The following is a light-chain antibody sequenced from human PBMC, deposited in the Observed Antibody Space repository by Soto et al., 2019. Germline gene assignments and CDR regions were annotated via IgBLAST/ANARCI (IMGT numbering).Light chain of an antibody. CDR2: DVT. Sequence: QSVLTQPRSVSGSPGQSVTIACTGTSSVVGGYNFVSWYQQFPGEVPKLTIYDVTKRPSGVPDRFSGSKSGNTSSLTISGLQAEDEADYYCCSYAGSDTLVFGTGTKVTVL. CDR1: SSVVGGYNF. V-gene: IGLV2-11*01. CDR3: CSYAGSDTLV. J-gene: IGLJ1*01.